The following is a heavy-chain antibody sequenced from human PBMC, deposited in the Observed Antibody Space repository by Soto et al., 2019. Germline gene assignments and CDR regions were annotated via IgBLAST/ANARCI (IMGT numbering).Heavy chain of an antibody. Sequence: QVQLQESGPGVVKPSETLSLTCTISGGSISGYYWTWIRQSPGKGLEYIGYIYNGNTYYNPSLNSLVTISVDTSKNHFSLKLSSVTAADTAVYYCGRISSYGDYAYWGQGTLVTVSS. D-gene: IGHD4-17*01. CDR3: GRISSYGDYAY. V-gene: IGHV4-4*08. CDR1: GGSISGYY. J-gene: IGHJ4*02. CDR2: IYNGNT.